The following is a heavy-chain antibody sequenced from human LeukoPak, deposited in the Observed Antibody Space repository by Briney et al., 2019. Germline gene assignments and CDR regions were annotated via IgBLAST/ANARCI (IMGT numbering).Heavy chain of an antibody. Sequence: GGSLRLSCAASGFTFSSYWMIWVRQAPGKGLEWVANIKQVGSQKYYVDSVKGRFTISRDNAKNSLYLQMNSLRAEDTAVYYCARASISSGWYQVPAGTGYYYYYMDVWGKGTTVTVSS. D-gene: IGHD6-19*01. V-gene: IGHV3-7*01. J-gene: IGHJ6*03. CDR3: ARASISSGWYQVPAGTGYYYYYMDV. CDR1: GFTFSSYW. CDR2: IKQVGSQK.